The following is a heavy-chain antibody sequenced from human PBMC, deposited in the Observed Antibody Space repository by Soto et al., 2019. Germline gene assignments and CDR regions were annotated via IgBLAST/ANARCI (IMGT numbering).Heavy chain of an antibody. CDR2: VYAAGST. J-gene: IGHJ4*02. CDR1: DVSFSSSYC. CDR3: ARRGRDHDDFFFDH. Sequence: SETLSLTCTVSDVSFSSSYCWNWVRQTPGRGLEWLGFVYAAGSTNYSPSLRGRISMSVDTSNNQFSLRLTSVTAADTAVYYCARRGRDHDDFFFDHWGQGALVTVSS. V-gene: IGHV4-61*01. D-gene: IGHD4-17*01.